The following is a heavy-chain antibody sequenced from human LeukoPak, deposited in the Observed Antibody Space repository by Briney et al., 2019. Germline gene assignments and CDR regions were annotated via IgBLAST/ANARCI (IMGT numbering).Heavy chain of an antibody. CDR2: INTNTGNP. CDR1: GYTFTSYA. J-gene: IGHJ5*02. D-gene: IGHD6-13*01. Sequence: ASVKVSCKASGYTFTSYAMNWVRQAPGQGLEWMGWINTNTGNPTYAQGFTGRFVFSLDTSVSTAYLQISSLKAEDTAVYYCARDLVPQMGYSSSWTANWFDPWGQGTLVTVSS. CDR3: ARDLVPQMGYSSSWTANWFDP. V-gene: IGHV7-4-1*02.